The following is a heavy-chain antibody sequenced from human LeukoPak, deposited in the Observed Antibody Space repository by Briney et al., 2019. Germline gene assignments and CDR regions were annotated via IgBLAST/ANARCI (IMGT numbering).Heavy chain of an antibody. D-gene: IGHD6-19*01. CDR3: ARVAVAGTYFDY. Sequence: GASVKVSCKASGYTFTSYYMHWVRQAPGQGLEWMGIINPSGGSTSYAQKFQGRVTMTTDTSTSTAYMELRSLRSDDTAVYYCARVAVAGTYFDYWGQGTLVTVSS. V-gene: IGHV1-46*01. J-gene: IGHJ4*02. CDR2: INPSGGST. CDR1: GYTFTSYY.